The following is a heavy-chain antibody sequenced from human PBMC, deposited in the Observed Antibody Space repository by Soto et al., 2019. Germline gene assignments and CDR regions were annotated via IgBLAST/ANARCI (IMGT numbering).Heavy chain of an antibody. D-gene: IGHD3-3*01. V-gene: IGHV3-73*02. Sequence: EVQLVESGGGLVQPGGSLKLSCAASGFTFSGSAMHWVRQASGKGLEWVGRIRSKANSYATAYAVSVKGRFTISRDDSKNTAYLQMNSLKTEDTAVYYCTRSNYDFWSGYYTGVSGYYYYGMDVWGQGTTVTVSS. J-gene: IGHJ6*02. CDR3: TRSNYDFWSGYYTGVSGYYYYGMDV. CDR1: GFTFSGSA. CDR2: IRSKANSYAT.